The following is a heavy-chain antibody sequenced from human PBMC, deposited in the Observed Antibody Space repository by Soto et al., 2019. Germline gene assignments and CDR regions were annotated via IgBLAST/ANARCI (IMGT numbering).Heavy chain of an antibody. Sequence: QVQLQQWGAGLLKPSETLSLTCAVYGGSFSGYYCSWIRQPPGKGLEWIGEINHSGSTNYNPSLKSRVTISVDTSKNQFSLKLSSVTAADTAVYYCARGITIFGVVHYYYYMDVWGKGTTVTVSS. D-gene: IGHD3-3*01. V-gene: IGHV4-34*01. CDR3: ARGITIFGVVHYYYYMDV. J-gene: IGHJ6*03. CDR2: INHSGST. CDR1: GGSFSGYY.